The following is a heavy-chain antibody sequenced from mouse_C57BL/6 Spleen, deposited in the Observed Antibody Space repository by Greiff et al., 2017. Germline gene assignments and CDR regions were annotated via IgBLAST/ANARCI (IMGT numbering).Heavy chain of an antibody. CDR3: ARKDWYFDV. V-gene: IGHV1-55*01. Sequence: QVQLQQPGAELVKPGASVKMSCKASGYTLTSYWITWVKQRSGQGHEWIGEIYPGSGSTNYNEKFKSKATLTVGTSSSTAYMQLSSLTSEDSAVYYCARKDWYFDVWGTGTTVTVSS. CDR2: IYPGSGST. J-gene: IGHJ1*03. CDR1: GYTLTSYW.